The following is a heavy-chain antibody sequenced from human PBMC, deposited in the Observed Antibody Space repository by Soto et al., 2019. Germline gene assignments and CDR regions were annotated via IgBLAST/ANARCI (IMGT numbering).Heavy chain of an antibody. J-gene: IGHJ6*02. CDR2: FIPIFPTP. CDR3: ARDIDRLQLGGNYYYILDV. Sequence: QVQLEQSGAEVKKPGSSVKVSCKASGGTFSTSAISWVRQAPGQGLEWMGGFIPIFPTPDYAHKFQGRLTIDADESTSTAYMELSGLKSDDAAVYYCARDIDRLQLGGNYYYILDVWGQGTTVTVSS. D-gene: IGHD5-12*01. V-gene: IGHV1-69*12. CDR1: GGTFSTSA.